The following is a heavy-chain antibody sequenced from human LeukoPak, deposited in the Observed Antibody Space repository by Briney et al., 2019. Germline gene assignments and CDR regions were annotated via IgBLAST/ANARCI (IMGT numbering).Heavy chain of an antibody. CDR1: GGTFSSYA. Sequence: ASVKVSCKASGGTFSSYAISWVRQAPGQGLEWMGGIIPIFGTANYAQKFQGRVTITADESTSTAYMELSSLRAEDTAVYYCAKENWPYYYYYMDVWGKGTTVTVSS. CDR3: AKENWPYYYYYMDV. D-gene: IGHD1-1*01. V-gene: IGHV1-69*13. CDR2: IIPIFGTA. J-gene: IGHJ6*03.